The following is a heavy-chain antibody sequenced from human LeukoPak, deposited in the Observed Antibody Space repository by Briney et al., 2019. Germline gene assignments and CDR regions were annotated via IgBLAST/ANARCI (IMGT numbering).Heavy chain of an antibody. CDR3: AREEAVVVTANDAFDI. CDR2: INPSGGST. V-gene: IGHV1-46*01. CDR1: GYTFTSYY. Sequence: GASVKVSCKASGYTFTSYYMHWVRQAPGQGLEWMGIINPSGGSTSYAQKFQGRVTMTRDTSISTAYMELSRLRSDDTAVYYCAREEAVVVTANDAFDIWGQGTMVTVSS. D-gene: IGHD2-21*02. J-gene: IGHJ3*02.